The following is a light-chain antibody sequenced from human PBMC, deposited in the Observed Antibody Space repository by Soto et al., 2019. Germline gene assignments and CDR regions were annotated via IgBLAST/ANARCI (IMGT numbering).Light chain of an antibody. CDR1: SSYVGGYNY. V-gene: IGLV2-14*01. J-gene: IGLJ1*01. CDR2: DVS. CDR3: SSYTSSSTLYV. Sequence: QSARTQPASVSGSPGQSITISCTGTSSYVGGYNYVSRYQQHPGKAPKLMIYDVSNRPSGVSNRFSGSKSGNTASLTISGLQAEDEADYYCSSYTSSSTLYVFGTGTKLTVL.